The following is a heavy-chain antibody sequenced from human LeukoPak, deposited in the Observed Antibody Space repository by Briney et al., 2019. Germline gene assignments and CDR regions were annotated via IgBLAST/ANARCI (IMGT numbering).Heavy chain of an antibody. CDR1: GGSISSGSYY. CDR3: ARVTPFPSLGVPSLDQKSDDAFDI. J-gene: IGHJ3*02. V-gene: IGHV4-61*02. Sequence: PSETLSLTCTVSGGSISSGSYYWSWIRQPAGKGLEWIGRIYTSGSTNYNPSLKSRVTISVDTSKNQFSLKLSSVTAADTAVYYCARVTPFPSLGVPSLDQKSDDAFDIWGQGTMVTVSS. D-gene: IGHD3-16*01. CDR2: IYTSGST.